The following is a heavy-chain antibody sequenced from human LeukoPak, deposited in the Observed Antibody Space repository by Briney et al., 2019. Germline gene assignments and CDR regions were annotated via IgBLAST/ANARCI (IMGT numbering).Heavy chain of an antibody. CDR2: MNPNSGNT. J-gene: IGHJ5*02. V-gene: IGHV1-8*01. D-gene: IGHD6-13*01. CDR3: ARTLYSSSWSDSLNWFDP. Sequence: ASVKVSCKASGYTFTSYDINWVRQATGQGLEWMGWMNPNSGNTGYAQKFQGRVTMTRNTSISTAYMELSSLRSEDTAVYYCARTLYSSSWSDSLNWFDPWGQGTLVTVSS. CDR1: GYTFTSYD.